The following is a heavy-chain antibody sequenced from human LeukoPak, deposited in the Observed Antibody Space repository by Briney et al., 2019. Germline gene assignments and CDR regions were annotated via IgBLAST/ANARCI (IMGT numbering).Heavy chain of an antibody. D-gene: IGHD3-22*01. J-gene: IGHJ3*02. CDR1: GGSISSYY. CDR2: ICTSGST. Sequence: PSETLSLTCTVSGGSISSYYWSWIRQPAGKGLEWIGRICTSGSTNYNPSLKSRVTMSVDTSKNQFSLKLSSVTAADTAVYYCARGGGSWYYDSSGHDAFDIWGQGTMVTVSS. V-gene: IGHV4-4*07. CDR3: ARGGGSWYYDSSGHDAFDI.